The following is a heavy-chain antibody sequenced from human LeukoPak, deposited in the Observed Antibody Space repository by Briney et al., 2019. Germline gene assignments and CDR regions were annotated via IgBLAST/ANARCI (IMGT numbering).Heavy chain of an antibody. CDR1: GGTFNSYA. CDR2: IIPIFATA. D-gene: IGHD4/OR15-4a*01. J-gene: IGHJ6*03. Sequence: SVKVSCKASGGTFNSYATTWVRQAPGQGLEWMGGIIPIFATADYAQKFQGRVTITADTSTSTAYMELSSLRSEDTAVYYCARGQSLTYYYYYMDVWGKGTTVTVSS. V-gene: IGHV1-69*06. CDR3: ARGQSLTYYYYYMDV.